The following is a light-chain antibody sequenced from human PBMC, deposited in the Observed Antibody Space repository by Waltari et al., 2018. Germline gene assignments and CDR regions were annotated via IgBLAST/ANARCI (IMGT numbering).Light chain of an antibody. CDR1: QSISRP. Sequence: EIMLTQSPGNLSLSPGERATLSCRASQSISRPLAWYQQKPGQAPRLLIYDASTRATGIPDRFSGSGSGTDFSLTISRLEPEDSAVYYCQQYVSLPATFGQGTKVEIK. CDR3: QQYVSLPAT. J-gene: IGKJ1*01. CDR2: DAS. V-gene: IGKV3-20*01.